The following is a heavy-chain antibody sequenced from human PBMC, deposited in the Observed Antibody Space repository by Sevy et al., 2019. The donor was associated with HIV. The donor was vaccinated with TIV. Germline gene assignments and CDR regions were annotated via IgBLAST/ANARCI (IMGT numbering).Heavy chain of an antibody. CDR1: GFTFNTHA. J-gene: IGHJ3*01. Sequence: GGSLRLSCAASGFTFNTHAMNWVRQAPGKGLEWVSVISGPGYGTNYADSVKGRFTISRDNSKNTLFLQMNSLRDDDTAVDYCAKALNPALESMLEVNLRSLKGFDVWGQATMVTVS. D-gene: IGHD3-22*01. CDR2: ISGPGYGT. CDR3: AKALNPALESMLEVNLRSLKGFDV. V-gene: IGHV3-23*01.